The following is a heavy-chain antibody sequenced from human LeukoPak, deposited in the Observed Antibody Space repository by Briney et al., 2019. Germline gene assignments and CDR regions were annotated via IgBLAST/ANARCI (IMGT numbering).Heavy chain of an antibody. J-gene: IGHJ4*02. V-gene: IGHV3-7*01. CDR2: IKQDGSDI. CDR3: TRGGRLHPQSPY. CDR1: GFTFSDYY. D-gene: IGHD3-16*01. Sequence: GGSLRLSCAASGFTFSDYYMSWIRQAPGKGLEWVANIKQDGSDIYYVDSVKGRFIISRDNAKNSLYLQMSSLRAEDTAVYYCTRGGRLHPQSPYWGQGTLVTVSS.